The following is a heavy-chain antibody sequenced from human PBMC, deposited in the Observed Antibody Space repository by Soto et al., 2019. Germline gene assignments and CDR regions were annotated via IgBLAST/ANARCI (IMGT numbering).Heavy chain of an antibody. Sequence: ASVNVSCKAAGYTFTIYYMHWVRQAPGQGLEWMGIINPSGGSTSYAQKFQGRVTMTRDTSTSTVYMELSSLRSEDTAVYYCARDAADIVATIGADYWGQGTLVTVSS. CDR1: GYTFTIYY. J-gene: IGHJ4*02. D-gene: IGHD5-12*01. V-gene: IGHV1-46*01. CDR3: ARDAADIVATIGADY. CDR2: INPSGGST.